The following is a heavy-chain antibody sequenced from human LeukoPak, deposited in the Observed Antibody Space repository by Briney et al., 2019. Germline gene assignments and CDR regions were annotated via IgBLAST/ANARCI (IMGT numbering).Heavy chain of an antibody. CDR3: ARGPYYYDSSGYYYDY. D-gene: IGHD3-22*01. CDR1: GFTSDDYT. V-gene: IGHV3-43*01. Sequence: PGGSLRLSCAASGFTSDDYTMHWVRQAPGKGLEWVSLISWDGGSTYYADSVKGRFTISRDNAKNSLYLQMNSLRAEDTAVYYCARGPYYYDSSGYYYDYWGLGTLVTVSS. CDR2: ISWDGGST. J-gene: IGHJ4*02.